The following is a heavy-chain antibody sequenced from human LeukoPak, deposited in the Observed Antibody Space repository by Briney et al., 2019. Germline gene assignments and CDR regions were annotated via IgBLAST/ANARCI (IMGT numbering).Heavy chain of an antibody. Sequence: GGSLRLSCAVSGFTFSTYAMHWVRQPPGKGLEWVAVISYDGSNKCYADSVKGRFTISRDNSKNTLYLQLNSLRAEDTAVYYCARSGIQSGYCSSTSCYIGYWGQGTLVTVSS. CDR1: GFTFSTYA. D-gene: IGHD2-2*02. CDR2: ISYDGSNK. J-gene: IGHJ4*02. V-gene: IGHV3-30-3*01. CDR3: ARSGIQSGYCSSTSCYIGY.